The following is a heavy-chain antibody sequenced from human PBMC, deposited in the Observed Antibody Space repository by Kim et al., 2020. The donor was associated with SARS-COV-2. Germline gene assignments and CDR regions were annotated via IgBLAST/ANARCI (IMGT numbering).Heavy chain of an antibody. Sequence: GGSLRLSCAASGFTFSSYGMHWVRQAPGKGLEWVAVISYDGSNKYYADSVKGRFTISRDNSKNTLYLQMNSLRAEDTAVYYCAKDIKAAAGPTDYWGQGTLVTVSS. CDR1: GFTFSSYG. CDR2: ISYDGSNK. V-gene: IGHV3-30*18. CDR3: AKDIKAAAGPTDY. J-gene: IGHJ4*02. D-gene: IGHD6-13*01.